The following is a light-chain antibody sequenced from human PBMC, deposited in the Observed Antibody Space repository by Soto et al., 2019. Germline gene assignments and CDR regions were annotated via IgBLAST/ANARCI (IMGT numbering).Light chain of an antibody. J-gene: IGLJ2*01. Sequence: QSVLTQSPSASASLGASVKLTCTLSSGHSNYAIAWHQQQSEKGPRYLMKLNSDGSHSKGDGIPDRFSGSSSGAERYLTISSLHSEDEADYYCQTLGSGIVVFGRGTKLTVL. V-gene: IGLV4-69*01. CDR2: LNSDGSH. CDR3: QTLGSGIVV. CDR1: SGHSNYA.